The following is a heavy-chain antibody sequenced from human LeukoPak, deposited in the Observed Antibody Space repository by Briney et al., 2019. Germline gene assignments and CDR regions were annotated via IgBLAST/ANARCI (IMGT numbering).Heavy chain of an antibody. V-gene: IGHV3-30*02. Sequence: GGSLRLSCAASGFTFSTYAMSWVRQAPGKGLEWVAFIRYDGNNIRYADSVKGRFTISRDNSRDTLYLQMNSLRAEDTAVYYCATNLEYCSGGSCYSTPFDCWGQGTLVTVSS. J-gene: IGHJ4*02. CDR3: ATNLEYCSGGSCYSTPFDC. CDR1: GFTFSTYA. CDR2: IRYDGNNI. D-gene: IGHD2-15*01.